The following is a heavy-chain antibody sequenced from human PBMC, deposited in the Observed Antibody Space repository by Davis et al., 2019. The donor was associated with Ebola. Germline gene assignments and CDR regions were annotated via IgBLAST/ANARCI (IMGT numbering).Heavy chain of an antibody. CDR1: GFSFSTYG. D-gene: IGHD2-2*01. CDR3: ARECVSTSCFEY. Sequence: GESLKISCTAFGFSFSTYGMNWVRQSPGKGLEWVSTISRGGHFTFYADSVKGRFTISRDNSKKSVFLQIDSLSVEDTAVYYCARECVSTSCFEYWGQGTLVTVSS. V-gene: IGHV3-21*04. J-gene: IGHJ4*02. CDR2: ISRGGHFT.